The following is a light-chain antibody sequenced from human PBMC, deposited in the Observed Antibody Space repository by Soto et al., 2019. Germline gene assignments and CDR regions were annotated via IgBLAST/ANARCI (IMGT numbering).Light chain of an antibody. Sequence: EIVLTQSPGTLSLSPGERATLSCRASQSVNSYSLAWYQQKPGQAPRLLIYGASTRATGITDRFSGSGSGTDLTLTISRLEPEDLAVYYCQQYGSQYIFGQGTKLEIK. CDR3: QQYGSQYI. CDR1: QSVNSYS. V-gene: IGKV3-20*01. CDR2: GAS. J-gene: IGKJ2*01.